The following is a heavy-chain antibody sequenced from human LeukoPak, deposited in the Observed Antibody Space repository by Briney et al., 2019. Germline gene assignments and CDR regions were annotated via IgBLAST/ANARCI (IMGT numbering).Heavy chain of an antibody. V-gene: IGHV4-59*01. D-gene: IGHD4-11*01. J-gene: IGHJ6*03. CDR3: ARDSNSHLYSYFSMDV. CDR1: GDSISSYY. Sequence: ESSETLSLTCNVSGDSISSYYWSWIRQPPGKGLEWIGYIYYSGSTDYNPSLKSRVTISVDSSKNQFSLNLKSVTAADTAVYYCARDSNSHLYSYFSMDVWGKGTTVTVSS. CDR2: IYYSGST.